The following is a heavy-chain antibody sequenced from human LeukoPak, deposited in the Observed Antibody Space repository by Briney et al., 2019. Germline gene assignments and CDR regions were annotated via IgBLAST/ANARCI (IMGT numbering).Heavy chain of an antibody. CDR1: GGSISGTDLY. V-gene: IGHV4-39*01. CDR2: IHSTGNS. Sequence: PSETLSLTCTVSGGSISGTDLYWGWIRQLPGQGLEWIGNIHSTGNSFCNPSLKSRVTISIDTSKNQFSLKLSSVTAADTAVYYCEKDSHLDVWGHGTTVTVSS. D-gene: IGHD2-15*01. CDR3: EKDSHLDV. J-gene: IGHJ6*02.